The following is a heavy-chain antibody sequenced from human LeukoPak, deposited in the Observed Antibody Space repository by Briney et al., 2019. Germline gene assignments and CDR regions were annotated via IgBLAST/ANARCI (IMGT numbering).Heavy chain of an antibody. CDR1: GFTFSSYA. CDR2: ISYDGSNK. D-gene: IGHD3-22*01. V-gene: IGHV3-30-3*01. Sequence: GGSLRLSCAASGFTFSSYAMHWVRQAPGKGLEWVAVISYDGSNKYYADSVKGRFTISRDNSKNTLYLQMNSLRAEDTAVYYCAREADYYDSSGYYYIHYFDYWGRGTLVTVSS. J-gene: IGHJ4*02. CDR3: AREADYYDSSGYYYIHYFDY.